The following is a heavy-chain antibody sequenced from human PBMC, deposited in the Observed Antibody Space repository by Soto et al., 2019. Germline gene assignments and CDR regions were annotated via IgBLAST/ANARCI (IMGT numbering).Heavy chain of an antibody. Sequence: EVQLLESGGGLVQPGGSLRLSCAASGLSFGGYVMSWVRQAPGKGLEWVSSISGSGSTAYYADSVRGRFTISRDNSESRVYLQMSSLRVEDTAVYYCAKGSRGYTGYVFDYWGQGTLATVSS. CDR2: ISGSGSTA. J-gene: IGHJ4*02. V-gene: IGHV3-23*01. CDR1: GLSFGGYV. D-gene: IGHD5-12*01. CDR3: AKGSRGYTGYVFDY.